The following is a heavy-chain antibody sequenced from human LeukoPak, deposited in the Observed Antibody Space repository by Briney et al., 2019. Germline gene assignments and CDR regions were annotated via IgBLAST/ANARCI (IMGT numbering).Heavy chain of an antibody. Sequence: GESLKISCKGSGYSFTSYWIGWVRQMPGKGLEWMGITYPGDSDTRYSPSFQGQVTISADKSISTAYLQWSSLKASDTALYYCARQPFYCSGGSCYDFDYWGQGTLVTVSS. D-gene: IGHD2-15*01. V-gene: IGHV5-51*01. J-gene: IGHJ4*02. CDR3: ARQPFYCSGGSCYDFDY. CDR1: GYSFTSYW. CDR2: TYPGDSDT.